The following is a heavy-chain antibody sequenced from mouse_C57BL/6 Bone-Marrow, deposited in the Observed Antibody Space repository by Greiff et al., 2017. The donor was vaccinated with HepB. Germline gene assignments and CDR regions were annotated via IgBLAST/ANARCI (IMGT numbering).Heavy chain of an antibody. CDR1: GYTFTEYT. Sequence: QVQLQQSGAELVKPGASVKLSCKASGYTFTEYTIHWVKQRSGQGLEWIGWFYPGSGSIKYNEKFKDKATLTADKSSSTVYMELSKLTSEDSAVYFCARNEDRPMVTTDGLWFAYWGQGTLVTVSA. CDR2: FYPGSGSI. V-gene: IGHV1-62-2*01. D-gene: IGHD2-2*01. CDR3: ARNEDRPMVTTDGLWFAY. J-gene: IGHJ3*01.